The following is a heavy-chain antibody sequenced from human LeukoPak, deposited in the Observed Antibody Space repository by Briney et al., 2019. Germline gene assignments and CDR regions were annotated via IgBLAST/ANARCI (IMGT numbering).Heavy chain of an antibody. CDR1: GYSFTSYW. CDR2: IYPGDSDT. V-gene: IGHV5-51*01. Sequence: GESLKISCKGSGYSFTSYWIGWVRQMPGKGLEWMGIIYPGDSDTRYSPSFQGQVTISADKSINTAYLEWSSLKASDTAIYYCARQGAAGKYYHYYMDVWGKGTTVTVSS. J-gene: IGHJ6*03. D-gene: IGHD6-13*01. CDR3: ARQGAAGKYYHYYMDV.